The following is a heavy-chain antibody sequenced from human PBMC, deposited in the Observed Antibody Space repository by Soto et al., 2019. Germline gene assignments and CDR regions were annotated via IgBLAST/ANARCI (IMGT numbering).Heavy chain of an antibody. CDR3: ARVPSPRGYYYFAMDV. CDR2: ISNGGSEK. V-gene: IGHV3-30*03. Sequence: QVQLVESGGGVVQPGGSLRLSCAASGFSYRSYGMHWVRQAPGKGLEWVAVISNGGSEKYYADSVKSRFTISSDNSRNTLLMQLDSLRAEDSAVYYCARVPSPRGYYYFAMDVWGQGTPVTVSS. CDR1: GFSYRSYG. J-gene: IGHJ6*02. D-gene: IGHD3-10*01.